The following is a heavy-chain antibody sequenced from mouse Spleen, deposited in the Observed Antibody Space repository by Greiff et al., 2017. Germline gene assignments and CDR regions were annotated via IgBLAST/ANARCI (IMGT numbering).Heavy chain of an antibody. CDR1: GFTFSSYT. Sequence: EVKVVESGGGLVKPGGSLKLSCAASGFTFSSYTMSWVRQTPAKRLEWVATISSGGGNTYYPDSVKGRFTISRDNARNTLYLQMSSLRSEDTAMYYCAPANSFDYWGQGTTLTVSS. CDR2: ISSGGGNT. CDR3: APANSFDY. J-gene: IGHJ2*01. V-gene: IGHV5-9*04.